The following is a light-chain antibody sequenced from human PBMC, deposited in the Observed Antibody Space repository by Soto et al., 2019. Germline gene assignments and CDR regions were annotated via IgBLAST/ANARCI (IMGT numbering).Light chain of an antibody. Sequence: QSVLTQPASVSGSPGQSITISCTGTSSDVGYYNYVSWYQHHPGKVPKLIIYEVSNRPSRISNRFSGSKSGNMASLTISGLQAEDEADYYCTSYTTSSTQVFGGGTKLTVL. CDR2: EVS. CDR3: TSYTTSSTQV. V-gene: IGLV2-14*01. CDR1: SSDVGYYNY. J-gene: IGLJ3*02.